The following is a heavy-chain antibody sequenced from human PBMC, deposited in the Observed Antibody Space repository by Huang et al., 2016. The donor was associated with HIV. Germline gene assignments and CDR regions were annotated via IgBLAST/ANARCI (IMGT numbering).Heavy chain of an antibody. CDR3: ARTKGEFDF. D-gene: IGHD3-16*01. J-gene: IGHJ4*02. V-gene: IGHV1-18*04. CDR1: GYKFHIYE. CDR2: ISGDKVSN. Sequence: QIHLVQSGPEVTQPGASVKVSCKASGYKFHIYEITWVRQTPGQGLEWMGWISGDKVSNRFAQKFQDRLTMTTDVSTSTAYLELRSLRLDDTAVYYCARTKGEFDFWGQGALVTVS.